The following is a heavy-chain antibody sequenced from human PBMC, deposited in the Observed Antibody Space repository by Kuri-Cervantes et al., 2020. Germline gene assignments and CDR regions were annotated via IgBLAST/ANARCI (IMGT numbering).Heavy chain of an antibody. CDR1: GFTFSSYA. CDR3: ARDSGQDAFDI. CDR2: ISGSGGST. V-gene: IGHV3-23*01. Sequence: GESLKISCAASGFTFSSYAMSWVRQAPGKGLEWVSAISGSGGSTYYADSVKGRFTISRDNSKNTLYLQMNSLRAEDTAVYYCARDSGQDAFDIWGQGTMVTVSS. J-gene: IGHJ3*02.